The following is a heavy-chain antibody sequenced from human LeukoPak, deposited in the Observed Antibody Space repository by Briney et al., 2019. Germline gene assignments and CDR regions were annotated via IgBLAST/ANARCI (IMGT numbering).Heavy chain of an antibody. J-gene: IGHJ4*02. D-gene: IGHD3-22*01. CDR2: IYSGGST. V-gene: IGHV3-66*01. CDR3: ARGLGGDYDSSGYFDY. CDR1: GFTVSSNY. Sequence: PGGSLRLSCAASGFTVSSNYMSWVRQAPGKGLEWVSVIYSGGSTYYADSVKGRFTISRDNSKNTLYLQMNRLRAEDTAVYYCARGLGGDYDSSGYFDYWGQGTLVAVSS.